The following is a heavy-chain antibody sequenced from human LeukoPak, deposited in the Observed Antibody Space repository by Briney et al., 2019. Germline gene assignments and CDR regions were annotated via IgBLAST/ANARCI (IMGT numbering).Heavy chain of an antibody. J-gene: IGHJ4*02. D-gene: IGHD3-22*01. V-gene: IGHV1-8*01. CDR2: MNPNSGNT. CDR3: ARVYDSSGYYSDY. CDR1: GYTFTSYD. Sequence: SVKVSCKASGYTFTSYDINWVRQATGQGLEWMGWMNPNSGNTRYAQKFQGRVTMTRNTSISTAYMELSSLRSEDTAVYYCARVYDSSGYYSDYWGQGTLVTVSS.